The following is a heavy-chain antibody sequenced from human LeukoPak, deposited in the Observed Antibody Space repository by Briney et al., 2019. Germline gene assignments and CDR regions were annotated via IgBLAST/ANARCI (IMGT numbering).Heavy chain of an antibody. D-gene: IGHD3-10*01. Sequence: PGGSLRLSCTASESTFDHAMHWVRQTPGKGLEWVSGIGWNSARTGYADSVRGRFTISRDNAKNSLYQQMNSLRAEDTALYYCGKDISAGGMDVWGQGTTVTVSS. CDR2: IGWNSART. CDR3: GKDISAGGMDV. J-gene: IGHJ6*02. V-gene: IGHV3-9*01. CDR1: ESTFDHA.